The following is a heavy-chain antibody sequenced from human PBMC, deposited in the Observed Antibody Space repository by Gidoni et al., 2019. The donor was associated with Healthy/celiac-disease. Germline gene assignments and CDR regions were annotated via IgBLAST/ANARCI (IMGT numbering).Heavy chain of an antibody. CDR1: GGSFSGYY. J-gene: IGHJ6*02. CDR2: INHSGST. D-gene: IGHD3-10*01. Sequence: QVQLQQWGAGLLKPSETLSLTCAVYGGSFSGYYWSWIRQPPGKGLEWIGEINHSGSTNYNPSLKSRVTISVDTSKNQFSLKLSSVTAADTAVYYCASGSSVSYYYGSGSYYYGMDVWGQGTTVTVSS. CDR3: ASGSSVSYYYGSGSYYYGMDV. V-gene: IGHV4-34*01.